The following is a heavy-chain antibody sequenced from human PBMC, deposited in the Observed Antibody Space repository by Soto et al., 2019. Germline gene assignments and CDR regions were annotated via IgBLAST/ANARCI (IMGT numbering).Heavy chain of an antibody. CDR1: GNTFTSYD. V-gene: IGHV1-8*01. CDR2: INPNSGNI. Sequence: GASVKVSCKASGNTFTSYDINWVRQATGHGLEWMGWINPNSGNIGYAQKFQGRFTVSRDNAKNTLYLQMHSLRAEDTAMYYCACWGHIVPVAPSDFDRWGQGTLVTVS. CDR3: ACWGHIVPVAPSDFDR. D-gene: IGHD2-8*02. J-gene: IGHJ4*02.